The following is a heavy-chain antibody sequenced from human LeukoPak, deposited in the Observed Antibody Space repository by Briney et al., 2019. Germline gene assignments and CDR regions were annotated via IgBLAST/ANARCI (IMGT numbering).Heavy chain of an antibody. V-gene: IGHV4-34*01. CDR1: GGSFSGYY. CDR3: ASRSTMDV. CDR2: INHSGST. J-gene: IGHJ6*02. Sequence: SETLSLTCAVYGGSFSGYYWSWIRQPPGKGREWSGEINHSGSTNYNPSLKSRVTISVDTSKNQFSLRLSSVTAADTAVYYCASRSTMDVWGLGTPVTVSS.